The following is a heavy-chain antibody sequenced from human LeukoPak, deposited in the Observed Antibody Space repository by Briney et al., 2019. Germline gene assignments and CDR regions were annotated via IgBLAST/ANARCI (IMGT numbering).Heavy chain of an antibody. D-gene: IGHD1-26*01. CDR1: GFSLRTYN. Sequence: EPGGSLRLSCAASGFSLRTYNMNWVRQAPGKGLEWVGRIKSKTDGGTTDYAAPVKGRFTISRDDSKNTLYLQMNSLKTEDTAVYYCTAGSYSPYWGQGTLVTVSS. V-gene: IGHV3-15*07. CDR2: IKSKTDGGTT. J-gene: IGHJ4*02. CDR3: TAGSYSPY.